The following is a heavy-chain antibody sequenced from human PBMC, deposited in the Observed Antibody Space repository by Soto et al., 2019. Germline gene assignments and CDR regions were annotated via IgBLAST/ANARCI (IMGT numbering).Heavy chain of an antibody. Sequence: QVQLQESGPGLVKPSETLSLTCTVSGGSVSSGSYYWSWIRQPPGKGLEWIGYIYYSGSTNYNPSLKSRVTISVDTSKNQFSLKLSSVTAADTAVYYCARVREGYNFDYWGQGTLVTVSS. CDR2: IYYSGST. CDR3: ARVREGYNFDY. D-gene: IGHD1-1*01. CDR1: GGSVSSGSYY. J-gene: IGHJ4*02. V-gene: IGHV4-61*01.